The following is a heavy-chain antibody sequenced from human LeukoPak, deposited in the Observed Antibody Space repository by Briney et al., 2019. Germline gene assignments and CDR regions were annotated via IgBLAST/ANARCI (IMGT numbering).Heavy chain of an antibody. CDR3: ARALIGYCSGGSCYGLPDY. D-gene: IGHD2-15*01. J-gene: IGHJ4*02. CDR2: MNPNSGNT. Sequence: ASVKVSCKASGYTFTSYDINWVRQATGQGLEWMGWMNPNSGNTGYAQKFQGRVTITRNTSISTAYMELSSLRSEDTAVYYCARALIGYCSGGSCYGLPDYWGQGTLVTVSS. CDR1: GYTFTSYD. V-gene: IGHV1-8*03.